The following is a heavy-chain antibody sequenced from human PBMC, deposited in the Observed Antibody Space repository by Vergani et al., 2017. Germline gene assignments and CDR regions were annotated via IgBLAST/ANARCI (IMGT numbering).Heavy chain of an antibody. CDR2: IPFEGSNQ. CDR3: AKHFRGWGMDY. D-gene: IGHD3-16*01. Sequence: QVQLVESGGGVVQRGGSLRLSCATSGFTLSNYDMQWIRQGPGKGLEFGTFIPFEGSNQYYADSVKGRFTLSRDFSKNTLYLQMNSLRTDDTATYYCAKHFRGWGMDYGGQGTQVMVSS. J-gene: IGHJ4*02. CDR1: GFTLSNYD. V-gene: IGHV3-30*02.